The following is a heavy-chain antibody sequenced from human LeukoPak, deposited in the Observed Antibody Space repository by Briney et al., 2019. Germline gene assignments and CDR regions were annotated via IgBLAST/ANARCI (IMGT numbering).Heavy chain of an antibody. CDR2: IYYSGST. CDR3: ARVPDRTTCFDY. CDR1: GGXVSSGSYY. V-gene: IGHV4-61*01. Sequence: SETLSLTCTVSGGXVSSGSYYWSWIRQPPGKGLGWIGYIYYSGSTNYNPSLKSRVTISVDTSKNQFSLKLSSVTAADTAVYYCARVPDRTTCFDYWGQGTLVTVSS. D-gene: IGHD2/OR15-2a*01. J-gene: IGHJ4*02.